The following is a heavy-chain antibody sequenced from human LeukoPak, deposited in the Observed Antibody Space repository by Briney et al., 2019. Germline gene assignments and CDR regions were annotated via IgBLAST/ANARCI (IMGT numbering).Heavy chain of an antibody. J-gene: IGHJ5*02. CDR3: AREFSTNWFDP. V-gene: IGHV4-4*07. CDR1: GGSIGTYY. CDR2: IHGTGVT. Sequence: SETLSLTCSVSGGSIGTYYWTWIRQPAGRGLEWIGRIHGTGVTKYNPSLESRVTMSVDTSKNHLSLKVTSMTAADAAVYYCAREFSTNWFDPWGQGTLVTVSS.